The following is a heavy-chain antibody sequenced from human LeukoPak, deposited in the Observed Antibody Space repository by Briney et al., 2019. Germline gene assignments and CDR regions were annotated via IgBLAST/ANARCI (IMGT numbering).Heavy chain of an antibody. D-gene: IGHD4-17*01. V-gene: IGHV4-38-2*01. CDR2: TYHSGST. CDR1: GYSISSGYY. J-gene: IGHJ3*02. CDR3: ARRTVTTNADAFDI. Sequence: PSETLSLTCAVSGYSISSGYYWGWIRQPPGKGLEWIGSTYHSGSTYYNPSLKSRVTISVDTSKNQFSLKLSSVTAADTAVYYCARRTVTTNADAFDIWGQGTMVTVSS.